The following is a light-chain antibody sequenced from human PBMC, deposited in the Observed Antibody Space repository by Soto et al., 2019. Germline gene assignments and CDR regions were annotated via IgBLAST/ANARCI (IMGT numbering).Light chain of an antibody. CDR1: QSVSSSY. CDR3: QQYGNAPFT. Sequence: EIVLTQSPGTLSFSPGERATLTCRVSQSVSSSYLAWFQQKPGQAPRLLIYGASSRATGIPDRFSGSGSGTDFTLTISRLEPEDFAVYYCQQYGNAPFTFGHGTKVDIK. CDR2: GAS. J-gene: IGKJ3*01. V-gene: IGKV3-20*01.